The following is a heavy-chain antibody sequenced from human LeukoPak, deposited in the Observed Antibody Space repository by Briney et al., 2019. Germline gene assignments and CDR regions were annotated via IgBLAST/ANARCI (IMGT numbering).Heavy chain of an antibody. CDR3: ARGEYGDYAIDY. J-gene: IGHJ4*02. Sequence: GGSLRLSCAASGFTFSSYGMHWVRQAPGKGLEWVAVISYDGSNKYYADSVKGRFTISRDNSKNTLYLQMNSLRAEDTAVYYCARGEYGDYAIDYWGQGTLVTVSS. V-gene: IGHV3-30*03. CDR2: ISYDGSNK. D-gene: IGHD4-17*01. CDR1: GFTFSSYG.